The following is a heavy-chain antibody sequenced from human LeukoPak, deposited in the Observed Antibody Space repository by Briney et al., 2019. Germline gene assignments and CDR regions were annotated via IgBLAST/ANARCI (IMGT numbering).Heavy chain of an antibody. CDR3: ARDSASYYHDY. D-gene: IGHD3-10*01. Sequence: GGSLRLSCAASGFTFSSYAMSWVRQAPGKGLVWVSRIKSDGSSTNYADSVKGRFTISRDNAKNTLYLQMNSLRADDTAVYYCARDSASYYHDYWGQGTLVTVSS. CDR2: IKSDGSST. CDR1: GFTFSSYA. J-gene: IGHJ4*02. V-gene: IGHV3-74*01.